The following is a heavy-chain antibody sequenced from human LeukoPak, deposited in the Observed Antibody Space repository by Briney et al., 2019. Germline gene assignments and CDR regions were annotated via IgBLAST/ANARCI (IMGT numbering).Heavy chain of an antibody. D-gene: IGHD3-22*01. J-gene: IGHJ4*02. CDR1: GGSFSGYY. CDR2: INHSGST. CDR3: ARLERDYDSSGPAAAIDY. V-gene: IGHV4-34*01. Sequence: KSSETLSLTCAVYGGSFSGYYWSWIRQPPGKGLEWIGEINHSGSTNYNPSLKSRVTISVDTSKNQFSLKLSSVTAADTAVYYCARLERDYDSSGPAAAIDYWGQGTLVTVSS.